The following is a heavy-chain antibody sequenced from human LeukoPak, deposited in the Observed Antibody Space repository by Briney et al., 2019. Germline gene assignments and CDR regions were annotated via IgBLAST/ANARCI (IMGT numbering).Heavy chain of an antibody. CDR3: VKDLSYESSGHVLEY. CDR1: GFTFEDYT. J-gene: IGHJ4*02. D-gene: IGHD3-22*01. Sequence: GGSLRLSCVASGFTFEDYTMHWVRRAPGKTLEWVSLISWDGTTYYTDSVKGQFTISRDNSKNSLYLQMDTLRSEDTAFYYCVKDLSYESSGHVLEYWGQGTLVTVSS. CDR2: ISWDGTT. V-gene: IGHV3-43*01.